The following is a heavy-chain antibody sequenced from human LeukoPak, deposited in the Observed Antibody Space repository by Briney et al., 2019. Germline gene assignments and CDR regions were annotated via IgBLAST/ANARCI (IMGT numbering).Heavy chain of an antibody. Sequence: PGGSLRLSCAASGFTFSSCAMTWVRQAPGKGLEWVSSISGSGATTYYADSVKGRFTISRDNSKNTLSLQMNSLRVEDTAIYYCAKNVMVKRYFDSWGQGTLVTVSS. CDR1: GFTFSSCA. CDR2: ISGSGATT. CDR3: AKNVMVKRYFDS. V-gene: IGHV3-23*01. J-gene: IGHJ4*02. D-gene: IGHD5-18*01.